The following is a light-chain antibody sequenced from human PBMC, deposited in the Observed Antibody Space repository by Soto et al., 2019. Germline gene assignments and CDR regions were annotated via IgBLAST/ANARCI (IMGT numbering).Light chain of an antibody. J-gene: IGKJ1*01. CDR3: QQDGSSLTWT. CDR1: QSVSSSY. Sequence: EIVLTQSPGTLSFSPGERASLSCRASQSVSSSYLAWYQQKPGQAPRLLIYVAASRATSIPDRFSGRGSGTGFTLAISRPEPKDFAVYYCQQDGSSLTWTFGQGTKVVVK. V-gene: IGKV3-20*01. CDR2: VAA.